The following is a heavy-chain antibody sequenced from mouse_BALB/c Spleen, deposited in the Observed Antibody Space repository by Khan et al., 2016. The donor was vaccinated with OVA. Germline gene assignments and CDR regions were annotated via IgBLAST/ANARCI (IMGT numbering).Heavy chain of an antibody. CDR1: GFTFSSFG. CDR3: ARSGGNFHWYFDV. J-gene: IGHJ1*01. CDR2: ISSGSSTI. Sequence: EVKLEESGGGLVQPGGSRKLSCAASGFTFSSFGMHWVRQAPKKGLEWVAYISSGSSTIYYVDTVKGRFTISRDSPKNTLFLQMTSLRSEDTAMYYCARSGGNFHWYFDVWGAGTSVTVSS. V-gene: IGHV5-17*02. D-gene: IGHD2-1*01.